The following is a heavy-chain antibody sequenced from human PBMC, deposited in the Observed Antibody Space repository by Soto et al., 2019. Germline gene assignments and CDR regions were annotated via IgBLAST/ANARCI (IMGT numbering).Heavy chain of an antibody. CDR3: ARDTLGYCTNGVCYRLDY. J-gene: IGHJ4*02. CDR1: GGTFSSYA. V-gene: IGHV1-69*01. CDR2: IIPIFGTA. D-gene: IGHD2-8*01. Sequence: QVQLVQSGAEVKKPGSSVKVSCKASGGTFSSYAISWVRQAPGQGLEWMGGIIPIFGTANYAQKFQGRVTINADEYTSTAYMELSSLRSEDTAVYYCARDTLGYCTNGVCYRLDYWGQGTLVTVSS.